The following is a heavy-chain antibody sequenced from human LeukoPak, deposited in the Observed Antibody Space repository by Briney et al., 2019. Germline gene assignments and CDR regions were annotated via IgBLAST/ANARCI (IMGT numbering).Heavy chain of an antibody. V-gene: IGHV4-59*08. D-gene: IGHD5-24*01. J-gene: IGHJ4*02. CDR1: GGSSSNYF. CDR2: IFYNSGST. CDR3: ARQEMATIMGFDY. Sequence: SSETLSLTCTISGGSSSNYFWSWIRQPPGKGLEWIGYIFYNSGSTNYNPSLKSRVTISLDTSKNQFSLKLSSVTAADTAVYYCARQEMATIMGFDYWGQGTLVTVSS.